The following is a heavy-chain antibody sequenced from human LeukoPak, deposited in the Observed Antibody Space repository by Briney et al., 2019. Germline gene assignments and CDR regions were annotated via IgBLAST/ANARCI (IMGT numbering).Heavy chain of an antibody. V-gene: IGHV3-48*03. Sequence: GGPLRLSCAASGLSFSVYEMHGLRQAPGKGLEGISDISSSGTTTYYADSVKGQFTISRDNAKNPLYLQMNSRRAEDTAVYSCTTLTVASNFDYWGQGTLVTVSS. J-gene: IGHJ4*02. CDR2: ISSSGTTT. CDR1: GLSFSVYE. CDR3: TTLTVASNFDY. D-gene: IGHD6-19*01.